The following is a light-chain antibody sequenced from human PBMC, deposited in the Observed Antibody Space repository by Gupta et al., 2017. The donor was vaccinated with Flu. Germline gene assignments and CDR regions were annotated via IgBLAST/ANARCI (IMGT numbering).Light chain of an antibody. CDR1: QSQLDSNGNNY. J-gene: IGKJ1*01. Sequence: IVMTPATLSLPVTTGVPASISCSYSQSQLDSNGNNYLDWYLQKPGQSPQLLIYLGSDRASGVPDRFSGSGSGTDFTLRSSRVEAEDVGVYYCMQGLQTWTFGQGTKVEIK. CDR3: MQGLQTWT. CDR2: LGS. V-gene: IGKV2-28*01.